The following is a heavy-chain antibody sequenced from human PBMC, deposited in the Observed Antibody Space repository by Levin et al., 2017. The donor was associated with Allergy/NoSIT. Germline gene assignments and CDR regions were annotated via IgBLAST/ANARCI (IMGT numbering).Heavy chain of an antibody. D-gene: IGHD6-19*01. CDR1: GFIFSSSA. CDR3: ARDITAVAGHPPGDY. Sequence: GGSLRLSCAASGFIFSSSAMHWVRQAPGKGLEYVSAISSDGVSTFYANSVRGRFTISRDNSKNTLYLQMGSLRAEDMAVYYCARDITAVAGHPPGDYWGQGTLVTVSS. V-gene: IGHV3-64*01. CDR2: ISSDGVST. J-gene: IGHJ4*02.